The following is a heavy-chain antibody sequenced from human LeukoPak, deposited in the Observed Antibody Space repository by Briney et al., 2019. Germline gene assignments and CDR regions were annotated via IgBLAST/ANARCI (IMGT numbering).Heavy chain of an antibody. CDR3: AVTSPTSQQLD. Sequence: SGTLSLTCSVSGGSISSSNWWSWVRQPPGKGLEWIGESYHSGSTNYNPSLKSRVTISVDKSKNQFSLKLSSVTAADTAVYYCAVTSPTSQQLDWGQGTLVTVSS. J-gene: IGHJ4*02. CDR1: GGSISSSNW. D-gene: IGHD1-1*01. CDR2: SYHSGST. V-gene: IGHV4-4*02.